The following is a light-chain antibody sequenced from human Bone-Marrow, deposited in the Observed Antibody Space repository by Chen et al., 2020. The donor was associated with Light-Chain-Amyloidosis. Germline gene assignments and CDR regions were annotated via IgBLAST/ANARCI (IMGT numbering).Light chain of an antibody. J-gene: IGLJ3*02. V-gene: IGLV1-40*01. CDR2: GDI. CDR1: SSNNGEGYD. CDR3: QSYDSSLNIWV. Sequence: QSVLTQPPSVSGAPGQRVTISCTGTSSNNGEGYDVHGYQQLPGTAPKLLIYGDINRPSGVPDRFSGSKSGTSASLDITGLQAKDEADYYCQSYDSSLNIWVFGGGTKLTVL.